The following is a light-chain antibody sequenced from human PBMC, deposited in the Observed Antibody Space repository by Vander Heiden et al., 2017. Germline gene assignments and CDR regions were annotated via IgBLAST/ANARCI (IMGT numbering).Light chain of an antibody. Sequence: QSALTPPASVSWAPGPSITISCTGTSSDVGSYNLVSWYQQHPGKAPKLMIYEVSKRPSGVSNRFSGSKSGNTASLTISGLQAEDEADCYCCSYAGSSTLVFGGGTKLTVL. J-gene: IGLJ3*02. CDR1: SSDVGSYNL. CDR2: EVS. CDR3: CSYAGSSTLV. V-gene: IGLV2-23*02.